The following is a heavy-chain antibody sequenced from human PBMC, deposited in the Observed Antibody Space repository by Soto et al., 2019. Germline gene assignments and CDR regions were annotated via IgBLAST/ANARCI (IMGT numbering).Heavy chain of an antibody. Sequence: PSETLSLTSTVSGGSISSGDYYWSWIRQPPGKGLEWIGYIYYSGSTYYNPSLKSRVTISVDTSKNQFSLKLSSVTAADTAVYYCARDGGTYYYDSSGPTYAFDIWGQGTMVTVSS. CDR3: ARDGGTYYYDSSGPTYAFDI. V-gene: IGHV4-30-4*01. D-gene: IGHD3-22*01. CDR2: IYYSGST. J-gene: IGHJ3*02. CDR1: GGSISSGDYY.